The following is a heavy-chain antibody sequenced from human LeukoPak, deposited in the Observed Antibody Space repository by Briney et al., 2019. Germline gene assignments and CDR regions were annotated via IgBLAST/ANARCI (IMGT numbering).Heavy chain of an antibody. CDR1: GFTFSSYA. Sequence: GGSLRLSCSASGFTFSSYAMHWVRQAPGKGLEYVSAISSNGGSTYYADSVKGRFTISRDNSKNTLYLQMSSLRAEDTAVYYCVKGRYYGSGTPTFDYWGQGTLVTVSS. D-gene: IGHD3-10*01. CDR3: VKGRYYGSGTPTFDY. V-gene: IGHV3-64D*06. J-gene: IGHJ4*02. CDR2: ISSNGGST.